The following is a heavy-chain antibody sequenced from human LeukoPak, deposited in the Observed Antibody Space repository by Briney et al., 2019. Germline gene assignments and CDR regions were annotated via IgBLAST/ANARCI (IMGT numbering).Heavy chain of an antibody. D-gene: IGHD4-17*01. Sequence: ASVRVSCKASGYTFTNYDINWVRQASGQGLEWMGWMNPNSGNTGSAQKFQGRVTMTSNTSISTAYMELSSLRSEDTAVYYCAKYEASTVTPAFGYWGQGTLVTVSS. J-gene: IGHJ4*02. CDR1: GYTFTNYD. V-gene: IGHV1-8*01. CDR3: AKYEASTVTPAFGY. CDR2: MNPNSGNT.